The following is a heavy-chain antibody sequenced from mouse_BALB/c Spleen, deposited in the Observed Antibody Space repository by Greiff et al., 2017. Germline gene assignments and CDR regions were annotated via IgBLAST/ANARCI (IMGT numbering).Heavy chain of an antibody. CDR3: ATSLSLLRPFAY. CDR2: IWSGGST. CDR1: GFSLTSYG. Sequence: QVQLQQSGPGLVQPSQSLSITCTVSGFSLTSYGVHWVRQSPGKGLEWLGVIWSGGSTDYNAAFISRLSISKDNSKSQVFFKMNSLQANDTAIYYCATSLSLLRPFAYWGQGTLVTVSA. D-gene: IGHD1-2*01. J-gene: IGHJ3*01. V-gene: IGHV2-2*02.